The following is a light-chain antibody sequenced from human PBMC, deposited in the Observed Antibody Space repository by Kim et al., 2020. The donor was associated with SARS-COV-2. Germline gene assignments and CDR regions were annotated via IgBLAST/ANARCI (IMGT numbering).Light chain of an antibody. CDR3: GAWDDTLKGYV. CDR2: TTN. J-gene: IGLJ1*01. CDR1: SSNIGTNT. V-gene: IGLV1-44*01. Sequence: ELTQPPSVSGTPGQRVTISCSGSSSNIGTNTINWYQQLPGTAPKLLIYTTNQRPSGVPDRFSGSKSGTSASLAIGGLQSEDEADYYCGAWDDTLKGYVFGTGTQLTVL.